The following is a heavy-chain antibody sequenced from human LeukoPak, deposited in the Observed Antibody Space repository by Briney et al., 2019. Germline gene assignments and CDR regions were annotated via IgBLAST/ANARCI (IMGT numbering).Heavy chain of an antibody. CDR3: ARGGGLDV. CDR1: GFTFSSYA. D-gene: IGHD3-16*01. Sequence: GGSLRLSCAASGFTFSSYAMNWVRQAPGKGLEWVSAISGTGSRTYYADSVKGRFTISRDSSRNTLFLHMNTLRAEDTAIYYCARGGGLDVWGQGATVTVSS. CDR2: ISGTGSRT. V-gene: IGHV3-23*01. J-gene: IGHJ6*02.